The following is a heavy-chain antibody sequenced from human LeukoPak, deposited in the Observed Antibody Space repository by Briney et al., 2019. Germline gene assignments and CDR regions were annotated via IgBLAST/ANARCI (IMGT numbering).Heavy chain of an antibody. CDR1: GGTFGSYA. J-gene: IGHJ6*02. CDR2: IIPILGIA. D-gene: IGHD1-7*01. V-gene: IGHV1-69*04. CDR3: ARDLELRGIYGMDV. Sequence: SVKVSCKASGGTFGSYAISWVRQAPGQGLEWMGRIIPILGIANYAQKFQGRVTITADKSTSTAYMELSSLRSEDTAVYYCARDLELRGIYGMDVWGQGTTVTVSS.